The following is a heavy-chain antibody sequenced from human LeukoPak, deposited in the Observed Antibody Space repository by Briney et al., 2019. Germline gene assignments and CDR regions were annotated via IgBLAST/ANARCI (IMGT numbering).Heavy chain of an antibody. D-gene: IGHD2-21*02. V-gene: IGHV3-33*01. J-gene: IGHJ4*02. CDR3: ARDPLPYCGGDCPYYFDY. CDR2: IWYDGSNK. CDR1: GFTFSNYG. Sequence: GGSLRLSCVASGFTFSNYGMHWVRQAPGKGLEWVAVIWYDGSNKYYADSVKGRFTISRDNSKNTLYLQMNSLRAEDTAVYYCARDPLPYCGGDCPYYFDYWGQGTLVTVSS.